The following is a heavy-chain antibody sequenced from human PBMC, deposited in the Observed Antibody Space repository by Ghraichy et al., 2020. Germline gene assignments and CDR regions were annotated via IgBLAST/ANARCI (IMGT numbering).Heavy chain of an antibody. CDR1: GYTFTSYG. D-gene: IGHD1-26*01. Sequence: ASVKVSCKTSGYTFTSYGLSWVRQAPGLGLEWMGWISAYNGNTNYAQKLQGRVTMTTDTSTSTAYMELRSLNSDDTAVYYCARPGRVGATFDAFDIWGQGTIVTVSS. CDR3: ARPGRVGATFDAFDI. CDR2: ISAYNGNT. V-gene: IGHV1-18*01. J-gene: IGHJ3*02.